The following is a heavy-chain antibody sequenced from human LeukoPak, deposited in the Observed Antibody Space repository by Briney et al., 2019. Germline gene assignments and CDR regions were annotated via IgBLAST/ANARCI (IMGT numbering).Heavy chain of an antibody. V-gene: IGHV3-30*02. D-gene: IGHD6-13*01. CDR3: SKDRDSAASDIDV. CDR1: GFTFSSYG. CDR2: TRYDGSTK. Sequence: GGSLRLSCAASGFTFSSYGMHWVRQAPDKGLEWVAFTRYDGSTKYYADSVNGRFTISRDNSKNTLYLQMNSLRAEDTAMYYCSKDRDSAASDIDVWGRGTTVTVSS. J-gene: IGHJ6*03.